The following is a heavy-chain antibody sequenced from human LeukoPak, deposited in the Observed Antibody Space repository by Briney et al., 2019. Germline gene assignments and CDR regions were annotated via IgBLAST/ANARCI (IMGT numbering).Heavy chain of an antibody. V-gene: IGHV4-34*01. Sequence: SGTLSATSPVYGVRLSGYFWGLIPQPPRQMLEWIWEINHSGRTNYNPSLKSRVTISVDTSKNQFSLKLSSVTAADTAVYYCAREPLDPYYFDYWGQGTLVTVSS. J-gene: IGHJ4*02. CDR3: AREPLDPYYFDY. CDR2: INHSGRT. CDR1: GVRLSGYF. D-gene: IGHD1-1*01.